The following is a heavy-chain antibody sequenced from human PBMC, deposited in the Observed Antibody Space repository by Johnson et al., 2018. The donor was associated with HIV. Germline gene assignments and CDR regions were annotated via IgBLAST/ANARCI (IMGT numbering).Heavy chain of an antibody. CDR2: TYSGGST. V-gene: IGHV3-66*01. CDR1: GFTFSDYY. CDR3: ARDKGHAFDI. Sequence: VQLLESGGGLVQPGGSLRLSCAASGFTFSDYYMSWVRQAPGKGLEWVSVTYSGGSTYYADSVKDRFTISRDNSKNTLYLQMNSLRAEDTAVYYCARDKGHAFDIWGQGTMVTVFS. J-gene: IGHJ3*02.